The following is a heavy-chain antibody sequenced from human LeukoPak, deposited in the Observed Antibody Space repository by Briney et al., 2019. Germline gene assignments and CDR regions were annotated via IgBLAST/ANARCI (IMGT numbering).Heavy chain of an antibody. D-gene: IGHD2-2*01. CDR3: ARTSVVPAAFDY. CDR1: GVTFSSYA. J-gene: IGHJ4*02. V-gene: IGHV3-30*04. CDR2: ISYDGSNK. Sequence: GGSLRLSCAASGVTFSSYAMHWVRQAPGKGLEWVAVISYDGSNKYYADFVRGRFTISRDNSKNTLYLQMNSLRAEDTAVYYCARTSVVPAAFDYWGQGTLVTVSS.